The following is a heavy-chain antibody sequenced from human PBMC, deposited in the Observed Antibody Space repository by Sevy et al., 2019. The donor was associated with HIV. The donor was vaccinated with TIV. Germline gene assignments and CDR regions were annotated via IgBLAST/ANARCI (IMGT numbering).Heavy chain of an antibody. J-gene: IGHJ6*03. D-gene: IGHD3-10*01. V-gene: IGHV4-34*01. CDR2: INHSGSN. CDR3: AGGITGYYYGSGGYRYYYYMDV. Sequence: SETLSLTCAVYGGSVSGYYWSWIRQPPGKGLEWIGEINHSGSNNYNPSLKSRVSISVDTTKNQFALRLNSVTAADTAMNYCAGGITGYYYGSGGYRYYYYMDVWGKGTTVTVSS. CDR1: GGSVSGYY.